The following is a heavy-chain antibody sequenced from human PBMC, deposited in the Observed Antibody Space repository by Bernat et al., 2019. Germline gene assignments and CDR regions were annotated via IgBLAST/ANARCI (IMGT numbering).Heavy chain of an antibody. D-gene: IGHD2-8*02. CDR2: IIPIFGTA. Sequence: QVQLVQSGAEVKKPGSSVKVSCKASGGTFSSYAISWVRQAPGQGLEWLGGIIPIFGTANYAQKFQGRVTITADESTSTAYMELSSLRSEDTAVYYCARRGVLVVYSTMTLEYYFDDWGQGTLVTVSS. J-gene: IGHJ4*02. CDR1: GGTFSSYA. CDR3: ARRGVLVVYSTMTLEYYFDD. V-gene: IGHV1-69*01.